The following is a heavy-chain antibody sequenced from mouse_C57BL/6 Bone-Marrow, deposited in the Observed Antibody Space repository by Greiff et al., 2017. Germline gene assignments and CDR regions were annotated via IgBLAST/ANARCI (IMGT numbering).Heavy chain of an antibody. V-gene: IGHV1-7*01. CDR1: GYTFTSYW. CDR3: ARYPPRYGSRWYFDV. Sequence: VQLQESGAELAKPGASVKLSCKASGYTFTSYWMHWVKQRPGQGLEWIGYINPSSGYTKYNQKFKDKATLPAEKSSSTAYMQLSSLTYEDSAVYYCARYPPRYGSRWYFDVWGTGTTVTVSS. J-gene: IGHJ1*03. D-gene: IGHD1-1*01. CDR2: INPSSGYT.